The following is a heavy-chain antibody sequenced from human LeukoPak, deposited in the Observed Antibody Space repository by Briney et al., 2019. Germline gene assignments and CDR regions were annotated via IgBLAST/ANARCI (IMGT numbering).Heavy chain of an antibody. D-gene: IGHD5-18*01. Sequence: GASLKISCQGSGYNFTTYWIGWVRQLPGKGLEWMGNIYPADSDTRYSPSFQGQVTISADKSIRTAYLQWSSLKASDTAIYYCARGGYSYGPFDYWGQGTLVTVSS. CDR2: IYPADSDT. CDR3: ARGGYSYGPFDY. J-gene: IGHJ4*02. V-gene: IGHV5-51*01. CDR1: GYNFTTYW.